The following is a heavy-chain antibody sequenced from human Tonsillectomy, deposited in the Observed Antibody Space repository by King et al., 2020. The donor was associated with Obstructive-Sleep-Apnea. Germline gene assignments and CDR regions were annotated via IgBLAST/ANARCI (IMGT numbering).Heavy chain of an antibody. J-gene: IGHJ6*02. D-gene: IGHD2/OR15-2a*01. CDR2: IYWDDDK. V-gene: IGHV2-5*02. CDR1: GFSLSTSGVA. CDR3: AHSENLRYYYAMDV. Sequence: ITLQESGPTLVKPTQTLTLTCTFSGFSLSTSGVAVPWVRQPPGEALEWFALIYWDDDKRYSPSLKTRLTINKDTSKNQVVLTMTDMDPVDTATYYCAHSENLRYYYAMDVWGQGTTVTVSS.